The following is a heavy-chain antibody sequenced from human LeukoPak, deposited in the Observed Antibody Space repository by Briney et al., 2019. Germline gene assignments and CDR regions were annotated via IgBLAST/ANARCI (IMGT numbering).Heavy chain of an antibody. D-gene: IGHD3-3*01. CDR2: INHSGST. CDR1: GGSFSGYY. V-gene: IGHV4-34*01. Sequence: TLSLTCAVYGGSFSGYYWSWIRQPPGKGLEWIGEINHSGSTNYNPSLKSRVTISVDTSKNQFSLKLSSVTAADTAVYYCARRTTYYDFWSGYPRYYFDYWGQGTLVTVSS. J-gene: IGHJ4*02. CDR3: ARRTTYYDFWSGYPRYYFDY.